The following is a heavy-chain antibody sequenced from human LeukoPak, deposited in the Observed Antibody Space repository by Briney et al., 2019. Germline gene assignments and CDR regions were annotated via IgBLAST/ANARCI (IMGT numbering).Heavy chain of an antibody. CDR1: GYSISSGYY. J-gene: IGHJ4*02. D-gene: IGHD3-10*01. CDR2: IYHSGST. V-gene: IGHV4-38-2*02. Sequence: SETLSLTCTVSGYSISSGYYWGWIRQPPGKGLEWIGSIYHSGSTYYNPSLKSRVTISVDTSKNQFSLKLSSVTAADTAVYYCARRVYYYGSGSYWDYWGQGTLVTVSS. CDR3: ARRVYYYGSGSYWDY.